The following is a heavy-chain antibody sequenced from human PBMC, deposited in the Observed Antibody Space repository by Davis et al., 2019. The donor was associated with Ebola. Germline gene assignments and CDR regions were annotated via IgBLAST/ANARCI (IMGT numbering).Heavy chain of an antibody. V-gene: IGHV1-18*01. CDR1: GYTFTSYG. CDR3: ARDSYLYCSGGSCQIV. CDR2: ISAYNGNT. D-gene: IGHD2-15*01. J-gene: IGHJ4*02. Sequence: ASVKVSCKASGYTFTSYGISWVRQAPGQGLEWMGWISAYNGNTNYAQKFQGRVTITRNTSISTAYMELSSLRSEDTAVYYCARDSYLYCSGGSCQIVWGQGTLVTVSS.